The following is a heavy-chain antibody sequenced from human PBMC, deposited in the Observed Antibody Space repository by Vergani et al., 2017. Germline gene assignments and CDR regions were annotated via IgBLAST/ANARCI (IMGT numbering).Heavy chain of an antibody. CDR2: ISSSSSYI. J-gene: IGHJ6*02. V-gene: IGHV3-21*05. D-gene: IGHD3-10*01. Sequence: EVQLVESGGGLVQPGGSLRLSCAASGFTFSSYSMNWVRQAPGKGLEWVSYISSSSSYIYYADSVKGRFTISRDNAKNSLYLQMNSLRAEDTAVYYCAGRYDYYGSGNVYGMDVWGQGTTVTVSS. CDR3: AGRYDYYGSGNVYGMDV. CDR1: GFTFSSYS.